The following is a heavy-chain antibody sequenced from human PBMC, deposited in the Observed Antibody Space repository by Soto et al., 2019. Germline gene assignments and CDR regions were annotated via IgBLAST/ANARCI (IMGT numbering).Heavy chain of an antibody. J-gene: IGHJ4*02. CDR2: IIPILGIA. Sequence: SVKVSCKDSGGTFSSYTISWVRQAPGQGLEWMGRIIPILGIANYAQKFQGRVTITADKSTSTAYMELSSLRSEDTAVYYCARGPTPATALVYWGQGTLVTVSS. V-gene: IGHV1-69*02. D-gene: IGHD2-21*02. CDR3: ARGPTPATALVY. CDR1: GGTFSSYT.